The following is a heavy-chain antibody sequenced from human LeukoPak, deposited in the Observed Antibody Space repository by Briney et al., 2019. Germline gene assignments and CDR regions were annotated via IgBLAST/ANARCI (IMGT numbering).Heavy chain of an antibody. CDR2: ISRSITTI. CDR1: GFTFSTYG. CDR3: VWFGDSRVLY. Sequence: PGGSLRLSCVASGFTFSTYGMNWVRQAPGKGLEWVSYISRSITTIYYADSVKGRFTISRDNSKNTLYLQMNSLRDDDTAVYYCVWFGDSRVLYWGQGTLVTVSS. D-gene: IGHD3-10*01. V-gene: IGHV3-48*02. J-gene: IGHJ4*02.